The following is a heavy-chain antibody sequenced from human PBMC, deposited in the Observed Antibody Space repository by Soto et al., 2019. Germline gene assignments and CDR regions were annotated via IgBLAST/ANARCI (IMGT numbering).Heavy chain of an antibody. CDR1: GGSFSGYY. V-gene: IGHV4-34*01. J-gene: IGHJ3*02. Sequence: SETLSLTCAVYGGSFSGYYWSWIRQPPGKGLEWIGEINHSGSTNYNPSLKSRVTISVDTSKNQFSLKLSSVTAADTAVYYCARPGSANQKGAFDIWGQGTMVTVSS. CDR2: INHSGST. D-gene: IGHD3-10*01. CDR3: ARPGSANQKGAFDI.